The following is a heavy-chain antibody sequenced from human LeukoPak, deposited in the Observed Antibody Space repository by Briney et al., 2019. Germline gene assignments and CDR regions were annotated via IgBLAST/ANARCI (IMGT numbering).Heavy chain of an antibody. D-gene: IGHD3-16*02. V-gene: IGHV4-30-2*01. CDR3: ARGVPSYDYVWGSYRFDY. CDR1: GGSISSGGYS. J-gene: IGHJ4*02. Sequence: SETLSLTCAVSGGSISSGGYSWSWIRRPPGKGLEWIGYIYHSGSTYYNPSLKSRVTISVDRSKNQFSLKLSSVTAADTAVYYCARGVPSYDYVWGSYRFDYWGQGTLVTVSS. CDR2: IYHSGST.